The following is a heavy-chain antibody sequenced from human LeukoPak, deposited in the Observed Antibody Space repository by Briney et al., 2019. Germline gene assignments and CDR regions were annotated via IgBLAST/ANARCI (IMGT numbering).Heavy chain of an antibody. Sequence: SVKVSCKASGGTFSSYAISWVRQAPGQGLEWMGRIIPILGIANYAQKFQGRVTITADKSTSTAYMELSSLRSEDAAVYYCARGRWLQSRYYFDYWGQGTLVTVSS. CDR3: ARGRWLQSRYYFDY. D-gene: IGHD5-24*01. V-gene: IGHV1-69*04. J-gene: IGHJ4*02. CDR2: IIPILGIA. CDR1: GGTFSSYA.